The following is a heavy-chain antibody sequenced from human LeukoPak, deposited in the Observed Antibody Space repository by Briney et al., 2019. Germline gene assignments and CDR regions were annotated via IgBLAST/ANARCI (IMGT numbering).Heavy chain of an antibody. CDR2: IGSGGTLI. CDR1: GFTFSDYY. D-gene: IGHD5-24*01. CDR3: ARDAYNYGWFDP. J-gene: IGHJ5*02. Sequence: GGSLRLSCAASGFTFSDYYMSWIRQAPGKGLEWVSYIGSGGTLIHYANSVKGRFTISRDNAKNSLYLQMSSLRAEDTAVYYCARDAYNYGWFDPWGQGTLVTVSS. V-gene: IGHV3-11*01.